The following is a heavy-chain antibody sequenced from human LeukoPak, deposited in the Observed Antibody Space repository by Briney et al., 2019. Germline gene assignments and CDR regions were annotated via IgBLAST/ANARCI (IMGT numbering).Heavy chain of an antibody. CDR3: ARLRSRAAARKPDDY. CDR2: IYYSGST. CDR1: GGSISSYY. V-gene: IGHV4-59*12. D-gene: IGHD6-6*01. Sequence: SETLSLTCTVSGGSISSYYWSWIRQPPGKGLEWIGYIYYSGSTNYNPSLKSRVTISVDTSKNQFSLKLSSVTAADTAVYYCARLRSRAAARKPDDYWGQGTLVTVSS. J-gene: IGHJ4*02.